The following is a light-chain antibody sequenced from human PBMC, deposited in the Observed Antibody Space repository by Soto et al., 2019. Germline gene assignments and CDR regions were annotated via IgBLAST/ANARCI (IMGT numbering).Light chain of an antibody. CDR1: SSDVGGYNY. CDR2: DVS. J-gene: IGLJ1*01. CDR3: CSYAGSYTFVV. V-gene: IGLV2-11*01. Sequence: QSVLTQPRSVSGSPGQSVTISCTGTSSDVGGYNYVSWYQQHPGKAPKLMIYDVSKRPSGVPDRFSGSKSGNTASLTISGLQAEDEADYYCCSYAGSYTFVVFGTGTKATVL.